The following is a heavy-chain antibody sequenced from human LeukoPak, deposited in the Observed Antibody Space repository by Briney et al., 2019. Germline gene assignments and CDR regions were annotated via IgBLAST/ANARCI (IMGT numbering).Heavy chain of an antibody. D-gene: IGHD3-10*01. Sequence: ASVKVSCKASGYTFTSYGISWVRQAPGQGLEWMGWISAYNGNTNYAQKLQGRVTMTTDTSTSTAYMELRSLRSDDTAVYYCARDYLVRGVLAYFDSWGQGTLVTVSS. CDR3: ARDYLVRGVLAYFDS. J-gene: IGHJ4*02. CDR1: GYTFTSYG. V-gene: IGHV1-18*01. CDR2: ISAYNGNT.